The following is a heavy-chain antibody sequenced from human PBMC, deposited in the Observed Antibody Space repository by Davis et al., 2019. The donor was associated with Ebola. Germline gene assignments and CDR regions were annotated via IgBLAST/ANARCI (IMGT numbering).Heavy chain of an antibody. CDR3: AKDTSNVWFDV. J-gene: IGHJ3*01. CDR2: LGLSDDK. D-gene: IGHD6-19*01. Sequence: GESLKISCSVSGFIFSTYVMSWVRQAPGKGLEWVSTLGLSDDKYYADSVKGRFTISRDNSKNTLHLQMNSLRVEDTAIYYCAKDTSNVWFDVWGQGTMVTVSS. CDR1: GFIFSTYV. V-gene: IGHV3-23*01.